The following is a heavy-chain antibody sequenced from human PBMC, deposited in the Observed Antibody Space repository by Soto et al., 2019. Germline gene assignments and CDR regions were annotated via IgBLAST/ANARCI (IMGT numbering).Heavy chain of an antibody. CDR1: GFTFSNAW. Sequence: GGSLRLSCAASGFTFSNAWMNWVRQAPGKGLEWVGRIKSKTDGGTTDYAAPVKGRFTISRDDSKNTLYLQMNSLKTEDTAVYYCTTVVSSGWPYYYYYYGMDVWGQGTTVTAP. J-gene: IGHJ6*02. D-gene: IGHD6-19*01. CDR3: TTVVSSGWPYYYYYYGMDV. V-gene: IGHV3-15*07. CDR2: IKSKTDGGTT.